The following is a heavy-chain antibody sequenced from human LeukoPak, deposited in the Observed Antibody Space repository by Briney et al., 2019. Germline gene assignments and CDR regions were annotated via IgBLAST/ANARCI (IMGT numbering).Heavy chain of an antibody. CDR3: ASGGHMDF. V-gene: IGHV3-7*01. CDR2: INEDGGEK. D-gene: IGHD3-10*01. J-gene: IGHJ6*03. CDR1: GLTFSKFW. Sequence: GGSLSLSCVTSGLTFSKFWMSWARQAPGKGLEWVANINEDGGEKHYVDSVRDRFTISRDNTKNSLYLQMSSLRVEDTAVYYCASGGHMDFWGKGTTVTVSS.